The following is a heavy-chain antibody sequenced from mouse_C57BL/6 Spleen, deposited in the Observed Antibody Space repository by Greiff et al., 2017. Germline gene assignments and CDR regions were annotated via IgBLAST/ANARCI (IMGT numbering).Heavy chain of an antibody. CDR2: ISNGGGST. CDR1: GFTFSDYY. D-gene: IGHD4-1*01. CDR3: ARHGGDWDFDY. V-gene: IGHV5-12*01. J-gene: IGHJ2*01. Sequence: EVQLVESGGGLVQPGGSLKLSCAASGFTFSDYYMYWVRQTPEKRLEWVAYISNGGGSTYYPDTVKGRFTISRDNAKNTLYLQMSRLKSEDTAMYYCARHGGDWDFDYWGQGTTLTVSS.